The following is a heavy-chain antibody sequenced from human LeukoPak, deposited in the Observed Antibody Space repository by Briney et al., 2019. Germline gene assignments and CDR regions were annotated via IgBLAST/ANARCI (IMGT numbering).Heavy chain of an antibody. CDR2: IYRGGDM. V-gene: IGHV3-53*04. J-gene: IGHJ4*02. CDR3: ARAGVGTVAGNYFDD. D-gene: IGHD6-19*01. CDR1: GFTVSSSY. Sequence: GGSLRLSCTASGFTVSSSYMTWVRQAPGKGLEWVSMIYRGGDMFYSDSVKGRFTISRHNSENTLSLQMNNLRAEDTAVYYCARAGVGTVAGNYFDDWGQGTLVTVSS.